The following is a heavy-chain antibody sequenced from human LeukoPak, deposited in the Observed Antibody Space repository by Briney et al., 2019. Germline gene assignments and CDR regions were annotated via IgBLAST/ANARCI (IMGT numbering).Heavy chain of an antibody. V-gene: IGHV1-2*04. CDR2: INPNSGGT. CDR1: GYTFTCYY. D-gene: IGHD6-6*01. Sequence: GASVKVSCKASGYTFTCYYMHWVRQAPGQGLEWMGWINPNSGGTNYAQKFQGWVTMTRDTSISTAYMELSRLRSDDTAVYYCARGYEYSSSPLHFDYWGQGTLVTVSS. J-gene: IGHJ4*02. CDR3: ARGYEYSSSPLHFDY.